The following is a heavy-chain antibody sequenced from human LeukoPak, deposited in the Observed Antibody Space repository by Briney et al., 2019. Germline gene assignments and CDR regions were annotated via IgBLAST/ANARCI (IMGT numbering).Heavy chain of an antibody. CDR3: ARDHNYAFDN. V-gene: IGHV3-48*01. J-gene: IGHJ4*02. D-gene: IGHD1-1*01. Sequence: QPGGSLRLSCTASGLPSIEYSMNWVRQVPGKGLEWISYIGIDSGNTKCADSVRGRFTFTADKAKNSLYLQMNSLRVEDTAVYYCARDHNYAFDNWGQGTLVSVAS. CDR1: GLPSIEYS. CDR2: IGIDSGNT.